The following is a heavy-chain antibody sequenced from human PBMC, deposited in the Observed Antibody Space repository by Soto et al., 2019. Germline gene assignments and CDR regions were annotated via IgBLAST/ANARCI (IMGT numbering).Heavy chain of an antibody. D-gene: IGHD3-22*01. V-gene: IGHV1-3*01. CDR2: ISPINGNA. J-gene: IGHJ3*02. CDR1: GYTFTSYA. Sequence: ASVKVSCKASGYTFTSYAMHWVRPAPGQRLEWMGWISPINGNANYAQKFQGRVTITADESTSTAYMELSSLRSEDTAVYYCASIRRITMIVGNDAFDIWGQGTMVTVSS. CDR3: ASIRRITMIVGNDAFDI.